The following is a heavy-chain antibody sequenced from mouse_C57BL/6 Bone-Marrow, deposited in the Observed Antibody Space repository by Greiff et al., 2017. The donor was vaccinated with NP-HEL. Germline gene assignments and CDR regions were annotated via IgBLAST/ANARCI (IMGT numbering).Heavy chain of an antibody. D-gene: IGHD1-1*01. Sequence: VQRVESGAELVRPGTSVKMSCKASGYTFTNYWIGWAKQRPGHGLEWIGDIYPGGGYTNYNEKFKGKATLTADKSSSTAYMQFSSLTSEDSAIYYCARSGTVVATDYYAMDYWGQGTSVTVSS. CDR1: GYTFTNYW. CDR3: ARSGTVVATDYYAMDY. J-gene: IGHJ4*01. V-gene: IGHV1-63*01. CDR2: IYPGGGYT.